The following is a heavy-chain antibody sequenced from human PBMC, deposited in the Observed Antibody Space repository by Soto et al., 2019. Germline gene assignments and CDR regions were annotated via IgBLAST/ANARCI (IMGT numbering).Heavy chain of an antibody. V-gene: IGHV4-39*07. J-gene: IGHJ6*02. CDR2: IYYSGST. D-gene: IGHD6-13*01. CDR3: AREASSWQYYYYGMDV. CDR1: GGSISSSSYY. Sequence: SETLSLTCTVSGGSISSSSYYWGWIRQPPGKGLEWIGSIYYSGSTYYHPSLKSRVTISVDTSKNQFSLKLSSVTAADTAVYYCAREASSWQYYYYGMDVWGQGTTVTVSS.